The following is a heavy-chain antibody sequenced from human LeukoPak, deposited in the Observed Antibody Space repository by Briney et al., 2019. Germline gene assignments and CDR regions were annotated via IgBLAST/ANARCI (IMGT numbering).Heavy chain of an antibody. CDR1: GGTFSSYA. Sequence: SVKVSCRASGGTFSSYAISWVRQAPGQGLEWMGGIIPIFGTANYAQKFQGRVTITADESTSTAYMELSSLRSEDTAVYYCARAPNYYGSGSSDNWFDPWGQGTLVTVSS. J-gene: IGHJ5*02. D-gene: IGHD3-10*01. CDR2: IIPIFGTA. CDR3: ARAPNYYGSGSSDNWFDP. V-gene: IGHV1-69*13.